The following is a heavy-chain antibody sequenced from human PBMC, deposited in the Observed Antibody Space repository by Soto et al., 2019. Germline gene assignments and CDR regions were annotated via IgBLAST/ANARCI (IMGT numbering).Heavy chain of an antibody. CDR3: ARLNGYCVGTNCHGYYGMDV. Sequence: PGESLKISCKGSGYSFTSYWIGWVRQMPGKGLEWMGIIYPGDSDTRYSPSFQGQVTISADKSISTAYLQWSSLKASDTAVYYCARLNGYCVGTNCHGYYGMDVWGQGTTVTVSS. J-gene: IGHJ6*02. CDR1: GYSFTSYW. V-gene: IGHV5-51*01. CDR2: IYPGDSDT. D-gene: IGHD2-21*01.